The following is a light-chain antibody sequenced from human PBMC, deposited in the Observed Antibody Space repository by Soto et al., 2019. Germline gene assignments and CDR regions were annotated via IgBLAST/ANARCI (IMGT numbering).Light chain of an antibody. Sequence: QSVLTQPPSASGTPGQRVTISCSGCSSNIGSNTVNWYQQLPGTAPKLLIYNNNQRPSGVPDRFSGSKSGTSASLAISGLQSEDEADYYCAAWDDSLNGLVFGTGTKVTVL. J-gene: IGLJ1*01. CDR3: AAWDDSLNGLV. CDR1: SSNIGSNT. CDR2: NNN. V-gene: IGLV1-44*01.